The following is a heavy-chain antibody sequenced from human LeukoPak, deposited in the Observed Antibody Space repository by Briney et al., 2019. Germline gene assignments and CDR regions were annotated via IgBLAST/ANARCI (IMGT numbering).Heavy chain of an antibody. V-gene: IGHV4-59*01. J-gene: IGHJ5*02. CDR3: ARDLRAAAGTNWFDP. D-gene: IGHD6-13*01. CDR1: GGSITSYY. Sequence: SETLSLTCTVSGGSITSYYWSWIRQPPGGGLEWIGYIYYSGSTNYNPSLKSRVTISVDTSKNQFSLKLSSVTAADTAVYYCARDLRAAAGTNWFDPWGQGTLVTVSS. CDR2: IYYSGST.